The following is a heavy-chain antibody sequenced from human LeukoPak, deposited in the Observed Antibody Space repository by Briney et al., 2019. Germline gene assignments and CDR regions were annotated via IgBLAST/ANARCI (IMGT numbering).Heavy chain of an antibody. CDR3: VGEDYNILTGPGQGAFDV. V-gene: IGHV3-48*01. Sequence: GGSLRLSCAASGFTFSNYAMNWVRQAPGKGLEWVSYISSSSSSIYYADSVKGRFTISRDNAKNSLYLQMNSLRAEDTAVYYCVGEDYNILTGPGQGAFDVWGLGTLVTVSS. J-gene: IGHJ3*01. D-gene: IGHD3-9*01. CDR2: ISSSSSSI. CDR1: GFTFSNYA.